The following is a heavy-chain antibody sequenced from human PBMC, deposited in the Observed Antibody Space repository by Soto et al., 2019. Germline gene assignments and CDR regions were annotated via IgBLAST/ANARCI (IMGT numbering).Heavy chain of an antibody. CDR3: ARDCSVTRCYGRRGLYFEN. CDR2: IKQDGSEK. V-gene: IGHV3-7*03. CDR1: GFTFSSYW. D-gene: IGHD2-2*01. Sequence: EVQLVESGGDLVQRGGSLRLSCAASGFTFSSYWMSWVRQAPGKGLEWVANIKQDGSEKYYVDSVKGRFTSSRDNAKTSLFRQMNSLRAEDTAVYYCARDCSVTRCYGRRGLYFENRGQGTLVTVSS. J-gene: IGHJ4*02.